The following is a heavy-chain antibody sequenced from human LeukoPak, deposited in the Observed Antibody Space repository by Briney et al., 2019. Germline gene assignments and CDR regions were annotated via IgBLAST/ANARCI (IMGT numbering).Heavy chain of an antibody. CDR1: GFTFDEYG. CDR2: INWSGGST. V-gene: IGHV3-20*04. Sequence: GGSLRLSCAASGFTFDEYGMSWVRQVPGKGLEWVSGINWSGGSTGYADSVKGRFTISRDNSKNTLYLEMNSLRPEDTAVYYCAKKWSGDYDSSGINDAFDIWGQGTMVTVSS. J-gene: IGHJ3*02. CDR3: AKKWSGDYDSSGINDAFDI. D-gene: IGHD3-22*01.